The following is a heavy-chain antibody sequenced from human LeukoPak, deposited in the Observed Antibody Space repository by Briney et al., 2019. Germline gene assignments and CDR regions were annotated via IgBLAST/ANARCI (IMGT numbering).Heavy chain of an antibody. CDR3: ARKSDYDSSGYHNWFDL. CDR1: GFTFSSYS. Sequence: PGGSLRLSCAASGFTFSSYSMNWVRQAPGKGLEWVSYISSSSSSIYYADSVKGRFTISRDNAKNSLYLQMNSLRDEDTAVYYCARKSDYDSSGYHNWFDLWGQRTLVTVSS. D-gene: IGHD3-22*01. J-gene: IGHJ5*02. V-gene: IGHV3-48*02. CDR2: ISSSSSSI.